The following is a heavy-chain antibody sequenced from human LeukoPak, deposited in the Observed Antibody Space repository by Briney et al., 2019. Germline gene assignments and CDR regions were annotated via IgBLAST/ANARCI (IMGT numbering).Heavy chain of an antibody. CDR2: IKEDGSEK. CDR1: GVSFSTYW. Sequence: GGSLRLSCAASGVSFSTYWMSWVRQAPGKGGEWGARIKEDGSEKAYVDSVKGRVTISRDNAKNSLSLQMNSLSAEDTAVYYCARDGGSLVGASFFDYWGQGALVTVSS. D-gene: IGHD1-26*01. CDR3: ARDGGSLVGASFFDY. V-gene: IGHV3-7*01. J-gene: IGHJ4*02.